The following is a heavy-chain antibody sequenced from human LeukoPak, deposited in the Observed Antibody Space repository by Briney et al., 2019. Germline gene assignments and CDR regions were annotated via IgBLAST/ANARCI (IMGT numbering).Heavy chain of an antibody. CDR1: GFTLSSYA. V-gene: IGHV3-49*04. D-gene: IGHD3-16*01. Sequence: PGGSLRLSCAASGFTLSSYAMSWVRQAPGKGLEWVGVIRSKAYGGKTEYAASVKGRFTIYRDDSKSIAYLQMNSLKTEDTAVYYCTRGGHPATLDACDIWGQGTMVTVSS. CDR2: IRSKAYGGKT. CDR3: TRGGHPATLDACDI. J-gene: IGHJ3*02.